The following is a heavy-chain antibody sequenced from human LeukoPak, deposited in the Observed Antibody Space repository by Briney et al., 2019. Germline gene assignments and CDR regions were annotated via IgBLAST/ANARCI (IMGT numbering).Heavy chain of an antibody. Sequence: PGGSLRLSCAASGFTFSDYYMSWIRQAPGKGLEWVSYISSSSNYIYYADSMKGRFTISRDNAKNSLYLQMNSLRAEDTAVYYCARGLTGYAYMDVWGKGTTVTVSS. CDR2: ISSSSNYI. J-gene: IGHJ6*04. CDR1: GFTFSDYY. D-gene: IGHD3-9*01. V-gene: IGHV3-11*06. CDR3: ARGLTGYAYMDV.